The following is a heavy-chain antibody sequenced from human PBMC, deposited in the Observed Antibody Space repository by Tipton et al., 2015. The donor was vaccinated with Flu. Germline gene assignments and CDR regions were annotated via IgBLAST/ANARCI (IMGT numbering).Heavy chain of an antibody. Sequence: SLRLSCAASGFSFSSYEMNWVRQAPGKGLERLSYISSRGDTISYADSVRGRFTISRDNAKNSLYLQLNSLRAEDTALYYCATLTGDDYWGQGNLVTVSS. V-gene: IGHV3-48*03. D-gene: IGHD7-27*01. CDR2: ISSRGDTI. J-gene: IGHJ4*02. CDR1: GFSFSSYE. CDR3: ATLTGDDY.